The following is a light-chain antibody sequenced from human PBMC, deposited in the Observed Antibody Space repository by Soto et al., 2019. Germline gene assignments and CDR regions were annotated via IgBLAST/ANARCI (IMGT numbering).Light chain of an antibody. Sequence: QSALTQPASVSGSPGQSITISCTGTSSDVGSYNLVSWYQQHPGKAPKLMIYEGSKRPSGISSRFSGSKSGNTASLTISGRQAEDEADFYCCSYASSGTYVFGTGTQLTVL. J-gene: IGLJ1*01. V-gene: IGLV2-23*01. CDR1: SSDVGSYNL. CDR3: CSYASSGTYV. CDR2: EGS.